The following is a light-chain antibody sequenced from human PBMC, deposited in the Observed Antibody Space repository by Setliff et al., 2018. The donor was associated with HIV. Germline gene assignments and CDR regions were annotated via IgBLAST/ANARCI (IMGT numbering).Light chain of an antibody. CDR2: EDN. J-gene: IGLJ2*01. V-gene: IGLV6-57*01. Sequence: NFMLTQPHSVSESPGKPVTISCTRSSGSIASNYVQWYQQRPGSSPTTVIYEDNQRPSGVPDRFSGSIDSSSNSASLTISGLKTEDEADYYCQSYDSNNHVVFGGGTKVTVL. CDR3: QSYDSNNHVV. CDR1: SGSIASNY.